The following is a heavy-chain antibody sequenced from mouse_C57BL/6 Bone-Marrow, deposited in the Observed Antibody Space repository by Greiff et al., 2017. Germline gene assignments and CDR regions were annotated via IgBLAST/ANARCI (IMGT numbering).Heavy chain of an antibody. CDR1: GYTFTSYW. Sequence: QVQLQQPGAELVMPGASVKLSCKASGYTFTSYWMHWVKQRPGQGLEWIGEIDPSDSYTNYNQKFKGKSTLTVDKSSSTAYMQPSSLTSEDSAVFYCASTYSSNSDAMEYGGQGTSDTVSS. J-gene: IGHJ4*01. CDR2: IDPSDSYT. V-gene: IGHV1-69*01. D-gene: IGHD2-5*01. CDR3: ASTYSSNSDAMEY.